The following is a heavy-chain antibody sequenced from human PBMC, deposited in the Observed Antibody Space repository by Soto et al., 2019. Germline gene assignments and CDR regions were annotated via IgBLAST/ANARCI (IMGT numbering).Heavy chain of an antibody. CDR1: GFTFSSYS. CDR2: ISSSSSYI. CDR3: SRAHGGGPGDFDY. J-gene: IGHJ4*02. D-gene: IGHD3-16*01. Sequence: EVQLVESGGGLVKPGGSLRLSCAASGFTFSSYSMNWVRQAPGKGLEWVSSISSSSSYIYYADSVKGRFTISRDNAKNSPDLQMNSLRAEDTAVYYCSRAHGGGPGDFDYWGQGTLVTVSS. V-gene: IGHV3-21*01.